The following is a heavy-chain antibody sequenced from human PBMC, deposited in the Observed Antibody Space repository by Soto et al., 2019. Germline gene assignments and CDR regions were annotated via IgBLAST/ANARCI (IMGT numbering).Heavy chain of an antibody. V-gene: IGHV3-7*01. CDR1: GFTFSTYY. D-gene: IGHD2-2*01. CDR3: TRVKPAASDY. CDR2: INPDGSEQ. J-gene: IGHJ4*02. Sequence: EVQLVEAGGGLVQPGGSLRVSCAASGFTFSTYYMNWVRQTPRKELEWVAAINPDGSEQYYLDSVKGRFTISRDNAKNSLYLQMNSLRAEDTALYYCTRVKPAASDYWGQGTPVTVSS.